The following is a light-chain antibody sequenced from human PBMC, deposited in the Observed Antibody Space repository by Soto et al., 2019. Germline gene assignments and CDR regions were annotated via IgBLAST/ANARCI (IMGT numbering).Light chain of an antibody. V-gene: IGLV2-14*01. CDR3: SSYTNSDIWV. J-gene: IGLJ3*02. CDR1: SSDIGGYNY. Sequence: QSALTQPASVSGSPGQSITISCTGSSSDIGGYNYVSWYQKYPGKAPKLVIYEVSNRPSGISNRFSASKSGNTASLTISGLQAEDETDYYCSSYTNSDIWVFGGGTKLTVL. CDR2: EVS.